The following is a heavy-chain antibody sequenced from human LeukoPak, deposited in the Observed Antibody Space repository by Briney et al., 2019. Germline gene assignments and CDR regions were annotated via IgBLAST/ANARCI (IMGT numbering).Heavy chain of an antibody. Sequence: SETLSLTCIVSGGSISSISSNNYHWGWIRQPPGKGLEWIGSIYYSGSTYYNPSLKSRVTISVDTSKNQFSLKLSSVTAADTAVYYCARAAAYMDSIRYFDYWGQGTLVTVSS. CDR2: IYYSGST. J-gene: IGHJ4*02. CDR1: GGSISSISSNNYH. V-gene: IGHV4-39*01. D-gene: IGHD2-21*01. CDR3: ARAAAYMDSIRYFDY.